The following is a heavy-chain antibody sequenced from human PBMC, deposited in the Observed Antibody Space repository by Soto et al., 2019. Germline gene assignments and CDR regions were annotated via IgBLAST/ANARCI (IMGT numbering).Heavy chain of an antibody. CDR2: ISGSGGST. V-gene: IGHV3-23*01. CDR1: GFTFSSYA. J-gene: IGHJ4*02. D-gene: IGHD3-10*01. Sequence: GGSLRLSCAASGFTFSSYAMSWVRQAPGKGLEWVSAISGSGGSTYYADSVKGRFTISRDNSKNTLYLQMNSLRAEDTAVYYCAKSGYYGSGSYGYYFDYWGQGTLVTVSS. CDR3: AKSGYYGSGSYGYYFDY.